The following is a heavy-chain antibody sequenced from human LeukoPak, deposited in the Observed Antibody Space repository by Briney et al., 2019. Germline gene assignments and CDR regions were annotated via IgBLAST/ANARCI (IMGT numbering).Heavy chain of an antibody. D-gene: IGHD6-13*01. CDR3: ARKSSSSANYYYYMDV. CDR1: GGSISSYY. Sequence: PSETLSLTCTVSGGSISSYYWSWIRQPPGKGLEWIGYIYYSGSTNYNPSLKSRVTISVDTSKNQFSLKLSSVTAADTAVYYCARKSSSSANYYYYMDVWGKGNTVTVSS. CDR2: IYYSGST. V-gene: IGHV4-59*01. J-gene: IGHJ6*03.